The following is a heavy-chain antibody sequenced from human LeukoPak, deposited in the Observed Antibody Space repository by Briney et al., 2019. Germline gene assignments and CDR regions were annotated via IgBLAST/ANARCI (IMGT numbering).Heavy chain of an antibody. CDR1: GYTFTSYD. Sequence: ASVKVSCKASGYTFTSYDINWVRQATGQGLEWMGWMNPNSGNTGYAQKFQGRVTMTRNTSISTAYMELSSLRSEDTAVYYCAGRPRGYYYYGMDVWGQGTTVTVSS. D-gene: IGHD3-10*01. V-gene: IGHV1-8*01. CDR3: AGRPRGYYYYGMDV. CDR2: MNPNSGNT. J-gene: IGHJ6*02.